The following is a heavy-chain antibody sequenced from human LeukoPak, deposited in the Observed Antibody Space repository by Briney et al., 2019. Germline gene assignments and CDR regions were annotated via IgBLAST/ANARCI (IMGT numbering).Heavy chain of an antibody. Sequence: GRSLRLSCAASGFTLAYYAMHWVRQAPGKGLEWVAVTSYDGNKKYYADSVKGRFTISRDSSKNTLYLQMSSLRAEDTAVYYCARSSYDYGGIEGPFDYWGQGTLVTVSS. D-gene: IGHD4-23*01. J-gene: IGHJ4*02. CDR3: ARSSYDYGGIEGPFDY. V-gene: IGHV3-30*15. CDR2: TSYDGNKK. CDR1: GFTLAYYA.